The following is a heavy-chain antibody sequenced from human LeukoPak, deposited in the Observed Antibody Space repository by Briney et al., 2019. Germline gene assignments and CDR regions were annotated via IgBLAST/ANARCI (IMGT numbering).Heavy chain of an antibody. CDR1: RYTFTGYY. J-gene: IGHJ5*02. D-gene: IGHD6-13*01. CDR2: INPNSGVT. Sequence: ASVKVSCKASRYTFTGYYMHWVRQAPGQGLEWMGWINPNSGVTDYAQTFQGRVTMTRDTSISTAYVELSRLRSDDTAVYYCARGYSSSWYYNWFDPRGQGTLVTVSS. V-gene: IGHV1-2*02. CDR3: ARGYSSSWYYNWFDP.